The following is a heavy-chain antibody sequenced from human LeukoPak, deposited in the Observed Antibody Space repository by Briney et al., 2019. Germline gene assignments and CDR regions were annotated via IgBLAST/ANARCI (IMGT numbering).Heavy chain of an antibody. Sequence: ASVKVSCKASGYTFTGYYMHWVRQAPGQGLEWMGWISAYNGNTNYAQKLQGRVTMTTDTSTSTAYMELRSLRSDDTAVYYCARGGSSYYDFWSGYYTRFDPWGQGTLVTVSS. CDR1: GYTFTGYY. CDR2: ISAYNGNT. V-gene: IGHV1-18*04. D-gene: IGHD3-3*01. J-gene: IGHJ5*02. CDR3: ARGGSSYYDFWSGYYTRFDP.